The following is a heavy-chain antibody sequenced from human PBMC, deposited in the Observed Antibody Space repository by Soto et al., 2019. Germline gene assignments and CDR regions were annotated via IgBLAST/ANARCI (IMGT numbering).Heavy chain of an antibody. CDR1: GFTFSSYA. J-gene: IGHJ6*02. Sequence: GGSLRLSCATSGFTFSSYAMAWVRQAPGKGLEWVSGISGRGAGTDYADSVKGRFTISRDSSKNTVFLQMNSLRVEDTAVYYCAKAELNISGEVIEFFHSAMDVWGQGTTVTVSS. D-gene: IGHD3-3*02. CDR3: AKAELNISGEVIEFFHSAMDV. V-gene: IGHV3-23*01. CDR2: ISGRGAGT.